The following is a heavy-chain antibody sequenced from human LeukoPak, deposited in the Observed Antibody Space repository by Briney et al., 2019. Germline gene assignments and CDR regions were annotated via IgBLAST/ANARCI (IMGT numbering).Heavy chain of an antibody. D-gene: IGHD5-18*01. V-gene: IGHV4-59*01. Sequence: SETLSLTCTVSGGSISSYYWSWIRQPPGKGLEWIGYIYYSGSTNYNPSLKSRVTISVDTSKNQFSLKLSSVTAADTAVYYCARGGYSYVPRYYYYYMDVWGKGTTVTISS. CDR3: ARGGYSYVPRYYYYYMDV. J-gene: IGHJ6*03. CDR1: GGSISSYY. CDR2: IYYSGST.